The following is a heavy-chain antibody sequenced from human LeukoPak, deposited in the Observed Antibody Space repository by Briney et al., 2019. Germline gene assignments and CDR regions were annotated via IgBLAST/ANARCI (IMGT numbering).Heavy chain of an antibody. CDR1: GFTFSTYA. Sequence: GGSLRLSCAASGFTFSTYAMHWVRQAPGKGLEWVAVMSYDGSNKYYADSVKGRFTISRDNSKNTLYLQMNSLRSDDTAVYYCARLGASDAFDIWGQGTMVTVSS. V-gene: IGHV3-30-3*01. D-gene: IGHD3-16*01. J-gene: IGHJ3*02. CDR3: ARLGASDAFDI. CDR2: MSYDGSNK.